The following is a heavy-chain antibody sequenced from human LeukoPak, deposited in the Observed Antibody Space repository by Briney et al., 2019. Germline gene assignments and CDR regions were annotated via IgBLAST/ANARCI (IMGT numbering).Heavy chain of an antibody. J-gene: IGHJ6*04. CDR1: EFTLGRLN. D-gene: IGHD3-10*01. V-gene: IGHV3-21*01. Sequence: GGPLNLSCEAPEFTLGRLNMSWSRKPPGKGLEGSSSISSSSSYIYYADSVKGRFTISRDNARNSLYLQMNSLRAEDTAVYYCVRGKANYGSGSDVWGKGTTVTVSS. CDR2: ISSSSSYI. CDR3: VRGKANYGSGSDV.